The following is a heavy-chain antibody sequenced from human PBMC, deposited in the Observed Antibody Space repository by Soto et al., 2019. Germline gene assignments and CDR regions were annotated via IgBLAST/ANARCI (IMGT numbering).Heavy chain of an antibody. CDR3: ARARYDFWSSLNTLYFDY. J-gene: IGHJ4*02. D-gene: IGHD3-3*01. V-gene: IGHV4-4*02. Sequence: QVQLQESGPGLVKPSGTLSLTCAVSSGSISSSNWWSWVRQPPGKGLEWIGEIYHSGSTNYNPSLKSRVTISVDKSKNQFSLKLSSVTAADTAVYYCARARYDFWSSLNTLYFDYWGQGTLVTVSS. CDR2: IYHSGST. CDR1: SGSISSSNW.